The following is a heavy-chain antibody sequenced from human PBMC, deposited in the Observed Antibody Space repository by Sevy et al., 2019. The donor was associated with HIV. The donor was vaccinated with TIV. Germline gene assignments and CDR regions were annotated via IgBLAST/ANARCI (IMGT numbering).Heavy chain of an antibody. CDR1: GFTFSSYS. D-gene: IGHD5-18*01. Sequence: GSLRLPCAASGFTFSSYSMNWVRQAPGKGLEWVSSISSSSSYIYYADSVKGRFTISRDNAKNSLYLQMNSLRAEDTAVYYCARSPDMVTSDAFDIWGQGTMVTVSS. CDR2: ISSSSSYI. J-gene: IGHJ3*02. V-gene: IGHV3-21*01. CDR3: ARSPDMVTSDAFDI.